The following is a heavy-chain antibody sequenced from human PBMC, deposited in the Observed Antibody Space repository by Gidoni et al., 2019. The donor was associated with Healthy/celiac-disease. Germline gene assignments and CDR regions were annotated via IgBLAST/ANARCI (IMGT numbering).Heavy chain of an antibody. CDR2: INAGNGNT. Sequence: QVQLVQSGAEVKKPGASVKVSCKASGYTFTSYAMHWVRQAPGQRLEWMGWINAGNGNTKDSQKFQGRVTITRDTSASTAYMELSSLRSEDTAVYYCARAPDSPITMIVEGLVNWFDPWGQGTLVTVSS. D-gene: IGHD3-22*01. V-gene: IGHV1-3*01. CDR3: ARAPDSPITMIVEGLVNWFDP. CDR1: GYTFTSYA. J-gene: IGHJ5*02.